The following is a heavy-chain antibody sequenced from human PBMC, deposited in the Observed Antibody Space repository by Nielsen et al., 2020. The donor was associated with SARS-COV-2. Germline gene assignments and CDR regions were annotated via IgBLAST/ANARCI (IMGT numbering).Heavy chain of an antibody. V-gene: IGHV3-21*04. CDR1: GFIFSDYN. D-gene: IGHD3-3*01. Sequence: GGSLRLSCAASGFIFSDYNMNWVRQAPGKGLEWVSFISSRSDYIYYADSMKGRFTISRDNAKNSLFLQMNSLRAEDTAVYYCARAVGTYYDFWSGYYTGSHYFDYWGQGTLVTVSS. CDR2: ISSRSDYI. CDR3: ARAVGTYYDFWSGYYTGSHYFDY. J-gene: IGHJ4*02.